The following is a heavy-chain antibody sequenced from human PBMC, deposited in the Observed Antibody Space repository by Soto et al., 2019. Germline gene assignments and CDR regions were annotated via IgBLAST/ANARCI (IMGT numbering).Heavy chain of an antibody. CDR1: GSTFSSYS. D-gene: IGHD3-9*01. J-gene: IGHJ4*02. CDR3: AKDRYYDILTGYLDDF. V-gene: IGHV3-21*04. CDR2: ISSSSSNT. Sequence: PGGSLRLSCAASGSTFSSYSMNWVRQAPGKGLEWVSAISSSSSNTYYADSVKGRFTISRDNSKNTVYLQMNSLRAEDTAEYYCAKDRYYDILTGYLDDFWGQGTLVTVSS.